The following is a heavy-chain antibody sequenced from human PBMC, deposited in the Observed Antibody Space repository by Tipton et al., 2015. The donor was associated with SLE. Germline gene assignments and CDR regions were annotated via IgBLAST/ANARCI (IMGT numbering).Heavy chain of an antibody. J-gene: IGHJ4*02. CDR2: ISGGGGST. CDR1: GFTFSTYA. Sequence: SLRLSCAASGFTFSTYAMSWVRQAPGKGLEWVSGISGGGGSTYYADSVRGRFTISRDNSKNTLYLEMNSLRTEDTAVYFCARSRTCSSSSCYKDYWGQGTLVTV. V-gene: IGHV3-23*01. CDR3: ARSRTCSSSSCYKDY. D-gene: IGHD2-2*02.